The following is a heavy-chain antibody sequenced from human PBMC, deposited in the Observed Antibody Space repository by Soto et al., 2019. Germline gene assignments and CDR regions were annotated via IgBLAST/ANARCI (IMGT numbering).Heavy chain of an antibody. V-gene: IGHV3-33*01. CDR2: IWYDGRIE. D-gene: IGHD2-21*01. CDR1: GFAFGTYA. Sequence: LRLSCAASGFAFGTYAMHWVRQAPGKGLEWVAGIWYDGRIENYADSVKGRFSVSRDNSKSTVSLHMSSLRVEDTAIYYCARSDCGGQCACDYWGQGTLVTVSS. J-gene: IGHJ4*02. CDR3: ARSDCGGQCACDY.